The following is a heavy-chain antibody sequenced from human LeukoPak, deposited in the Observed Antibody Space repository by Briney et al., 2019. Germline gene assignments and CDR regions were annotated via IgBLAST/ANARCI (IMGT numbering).Heavy chain of an antibody. D-gene: IGHD4-17*01. CDR3: ATSMTTVTYSFDY. V-gene: IGHV1-24*01. Sequence: ASVKVSCKVSGYTLTELSMHWVRQAPGKGLEWMGGFDPEDGETIYAQKFQGRVTVTEDTSTDTAYMELSSLRSEDTAVYYCATSMTTVTYSFDYWGQGTLVTVSS. J-gene: IGHJ4*02. CDR1: GYTLTELS. CDR2: FDPEDGET.